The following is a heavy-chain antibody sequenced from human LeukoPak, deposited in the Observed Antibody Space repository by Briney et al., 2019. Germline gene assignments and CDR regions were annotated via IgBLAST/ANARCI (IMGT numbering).Heavy chain of an antibody. CDR1: GASISSYC. Sequence: PAETLSLTCTVSGASISSYCRSWIRQPAGKGLEWIGRIYTSGSTNYNPSLKSRVTMSVDTSKNQFSLKLSSVTAADTAVYYCASFGVFQYLDYWGQGTLVTVSS. V-gene: IGHV4-4*07. CDR2: IYTSGST. CDR3: ASFGVFQYLDY. D-gene: IGHD2-8*01. J-gene: IGHJ4*02.